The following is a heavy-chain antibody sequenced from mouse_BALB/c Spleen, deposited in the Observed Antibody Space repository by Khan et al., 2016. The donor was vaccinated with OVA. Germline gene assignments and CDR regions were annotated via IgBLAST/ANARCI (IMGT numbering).Heavy chain of an antibody. CDR2: IDPFNGGT. Sequence: VQLQQSGPELMKPGASVKISCTASGYSFTNYYIHWVKQSQGQSLEWIGYIDPFNGGTNYNQKFKGTATLTVEKSSSTAYMHLSSLTSEDSAVYSCTRLGTTGWFAYWGQGTLVTVSA. J-gene: IGHJ3*01. CDR3: TRLGTTGWFAY. CDR1: GYSFTNYY. D-gene: IGHD2-13*01. V-gene: IGHV1S135*01.